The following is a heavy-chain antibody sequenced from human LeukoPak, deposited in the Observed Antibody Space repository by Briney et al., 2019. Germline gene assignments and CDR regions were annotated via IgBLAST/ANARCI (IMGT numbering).Heavy chain of an antibody. CDR3: ARDTEGDYYGSGSYYRGVFDY. CDR1: GFTFSSYW. Sequence: PGGSLRLSCAASGFTFSSYWMSWVRQAPGKGLEWVANIKQDGSEKYYVDSVKGRFTISRDNAKNSLYLQMNSLRAEDTAVYYCARDTEGDYYGSGSYYRGVFDYWGQGTLVTVSS. V-gene: IGHV3-7*01. D-gene: IGHD3-10*01. CDR2: IKQDGSEK. J-gene: IGHJ4*02.